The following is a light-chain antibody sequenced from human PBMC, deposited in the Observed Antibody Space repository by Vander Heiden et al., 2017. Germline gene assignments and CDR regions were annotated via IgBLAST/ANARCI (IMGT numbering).Light chain of an antibody. CDR2: QDS. Sequence: SYELTQPPSVSVSPGQTASITCSGDKLGDKYACWYQQKPGQSPVLVIYQDSKRPSGIPERFSGSNSGSTATLTISGTQAMDEADYYCQAWDSSIHVVFGGGTKLTVL. V-gene: IGLV3-1*01. CDR1: KLGDKY. CDR3: QAWDSSIHVV. J-gene: IGLJ2*01.